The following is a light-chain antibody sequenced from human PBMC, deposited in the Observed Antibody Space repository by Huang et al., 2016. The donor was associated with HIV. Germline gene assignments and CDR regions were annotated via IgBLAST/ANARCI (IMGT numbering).Light chain of an antibody. CDR1: QSVSSY. V-gene: IGKV3-11*01. CDR2: DAS. Sequence: EIVLTQSPATLSLSPGERATLSCRASQSVSSYLAWYPQKPGQAPRLLIYDASSRATGIPARFSGSGSGTDFTLTISSLEPEDFAVYYCQQRSNWRITFGGGTKVEIK. CDR3: QQRSNWRIT. J-gene: IGKJ4*01.